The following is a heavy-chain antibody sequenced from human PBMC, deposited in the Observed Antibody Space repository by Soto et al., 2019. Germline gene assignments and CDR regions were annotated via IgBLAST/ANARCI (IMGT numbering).Heavy chain of an antibody. Sequence: GGSLRLSCAASGFTFSSYAMSWVRQAPGMGLDWVSAITGRGDTTYYPDSVKGRFTISRDSSTNTLYLHMKSLRAADTAVYYCAKAGARYCDGECHYDFWGQGTLVTVSS. J-gene: IGHJ4*02. CDR2: ITGRGDTT. V-gene: IGHV3-23*01. D-gene: IGHD2-21*01. CDR3: AKAGARYCDGECHYDF. CDR1: GFTFSSYA.